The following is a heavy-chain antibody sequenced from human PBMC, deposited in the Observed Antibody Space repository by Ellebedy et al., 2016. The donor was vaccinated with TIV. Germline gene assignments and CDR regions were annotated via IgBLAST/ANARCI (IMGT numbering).Heavy chain of an antibody. CDR1: GYRFTGHY. CDR2: INPNSGGT. CDR3: ARDYDILTGGGIFYYGMDV. J-gene: IGHJ6*02. V-gene: IGHV1-2*06. D-gene: IGHD3-9*01. Sequence: AASVKVSCKASGYRFTGHYMHWVRQAPGQGLEWMGRINPNSGGTNYAQKFQGRVTMTRDTSISEVYLELSRLSSDDTAVYYCARDYDILTGGGIFYYGMDVWGQGTTVTVSS.